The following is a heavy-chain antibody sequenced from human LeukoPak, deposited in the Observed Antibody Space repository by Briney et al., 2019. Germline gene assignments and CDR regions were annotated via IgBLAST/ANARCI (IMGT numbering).Heavy chain of an antibody. J-gene: IGHJ5*02. CDR2: ISSSSSYI. CDR3: ARDGWWELSRFDP. Sequence: GGSLRLPWAASGSPFSSNGVNWGRQPPGKGREWGSSISSSSSYIYYAHSVKGRFTISRDKAKNSLYLQMNSLRAEDTAVYYCARDGWWELSRFDPWGQGTLVTVSS. CDR1: GSPFSSNG. V-gene: IGHV3-21*01. D-gene: IGHD1-26*01.